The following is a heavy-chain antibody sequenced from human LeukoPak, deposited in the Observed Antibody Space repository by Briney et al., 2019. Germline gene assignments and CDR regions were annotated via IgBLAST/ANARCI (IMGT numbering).Heavy chain of an antibody. CDR3: ARASKLEDYYDSSGYFGY. CDR1: GGSISSYY. V-gene: IGHV4-59*01. Sequence: SETLSLTCTASGGSISSYYWSWIRQPPGKGLEWIGYIYYSGSTNYNPSLKSRVTISVDTSKNQFSLKLSSVTAADTAVYYCARASKLEDYYDSSGYFGYWGQGTLVTVSS. CDR2: IYYSGST. J-gene: IGHJ4*02. D-gene: IGHD3-22*01.